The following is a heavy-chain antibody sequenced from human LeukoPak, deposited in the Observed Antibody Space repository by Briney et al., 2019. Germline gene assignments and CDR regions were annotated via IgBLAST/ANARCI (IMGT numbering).Heavy chain of an antibody. CDR3: AKGRALGKLRVFYFDY. J-gene: IGHJ4*02. Sequence: AESLRLPCAPSGLTVSRFAMSWVRPAPGKVMEWVGSISGSGRSTYYAGAVKARFTTSRDNSRNTLYLHMNSLRDEDTAVYYCAKGRALGKLRVFYFDYWGQGTLVTVSS. V-gene: IGHV3-23*01. D-gene: IGHD7-27*01. CDR1: GLTVSRFA. CDR2: ISGSGRST.